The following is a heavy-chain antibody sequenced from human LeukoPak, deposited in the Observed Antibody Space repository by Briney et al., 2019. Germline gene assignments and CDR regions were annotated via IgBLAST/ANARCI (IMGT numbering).Heavy chain of an antibody. CDR2: IYYSGST. CDR1: GGSISSYY. CDR3: ARVSGYDWESFYDY. J-gene: IGHJ4*02. Sequence: PSETLSLTCTVSGGSISSYYWSWIRQPPGKGLEWIGYIYYSGSTNYSPSLKSRVTISVDTSKNQFSLKLNSVTAADTAVYYCARVSGYDWESFYDYWGQGTLVTVSS. D-gene: IGHD5-12*01. V-gene: IGHV4-59*01.